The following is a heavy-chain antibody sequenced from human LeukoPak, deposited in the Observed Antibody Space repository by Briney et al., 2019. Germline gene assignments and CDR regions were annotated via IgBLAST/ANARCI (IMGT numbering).Heavy chain of an antibody. Sequence: PGGSLRLSCAASGFTVSSNYMSWVRQAPGKGLEWVSVIYSGGSTYYADSVKGRFTISRDNSKNTLYLQMNSLRAEDTAVYYCAREDGAMANDAFDIWGQGTMVTVSS. CDR3: AREDGAMANDAFDI. D-gene: IGHD5-18*01. V-gene: IGHV3-53*01. CDR2: IYSGGST. CDR1: GFTVSSNY. J-gene: IGHJ3*02.